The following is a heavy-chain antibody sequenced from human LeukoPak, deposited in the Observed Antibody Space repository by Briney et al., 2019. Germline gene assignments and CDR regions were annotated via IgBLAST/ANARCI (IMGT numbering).Heavy chain of an antibody. CDR2: IYYSGST. J-gene: IGHJ3*01. V-gene: IGHV4-59*08. CDR1: GGSISSYY. CDR3: ARHPSLAYCGGDCYPLD. Sequence: NASETLSLTCTVSGGSISSYYWSWIRQPPGKGLEWIGYIYYSGSTNYNPSLKSRVTISVDTSKNQFSLKPSSVTAADTAVYYCARHPSLAYCGGDCYPLDWGQGTMVTVSS. D-gene: IGHD2-21*02.